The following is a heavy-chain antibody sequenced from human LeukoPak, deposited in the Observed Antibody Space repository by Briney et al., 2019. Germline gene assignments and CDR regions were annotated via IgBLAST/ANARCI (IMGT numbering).Heavy chain of an antibody. CDR1: GFTFSSYS. V-gene: IGHV3-23*01. J-gene: IGHJ4*02. D-gene: IGHD2-21*01. CDR3: ARDHESDGYSTSDY. CDR2: IKRNAEAT. Sequence: GGSLRLSCAASGFTFSSYSMNWVRQAPGKGLEWVSTIKRNAEATFYADSVKDRFTISRDDSKNTLYLQMNSLRADDTALYFCARDHESDGYSTSDYWGQGTLVTVSS.